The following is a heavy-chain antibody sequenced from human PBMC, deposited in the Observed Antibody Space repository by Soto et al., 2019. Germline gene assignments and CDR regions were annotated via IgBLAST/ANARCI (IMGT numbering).Heavy chain of an antibody. CDR1: GGSISSGGYY. J-gene: IGHJ4*02. V-gene: IGHV4-31*03. Sequence: PSETLSLTCTVSGGSISSGGYYWSWIRQHPGEGLEWIGYIYYSGSTYYNPSLKSRVTIPVDTSKNQFSLKLSSVTAADTAVYYCARAPYYDFWSGYPHSHFDDWGQGTLVTVSS. CDR3: ARAPYYDFWSGYPHSHFDD. CDR2: IYYSGST. D-gene: IGHD3-3*01.